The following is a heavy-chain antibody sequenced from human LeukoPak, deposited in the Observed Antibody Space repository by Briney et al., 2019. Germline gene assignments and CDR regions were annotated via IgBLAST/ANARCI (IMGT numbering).Heavy chain of an antibody. V-gene: IGHV3-33*06. J-gene: IGHJ4*02. CDR1: GFTFSSYG. CDR2: IWYDGSNK. Sequence: PGGSLRLSCAASGFTFSSYGMHWVRQAPGKGLEWVAVIWYDGSNKYYTDSVKGRFTISRDNSKNTLYLQMNSLRAEDTAVYYCAKDRVLAAPWYWGQGTLVTVSS. CDR3: AKDRVLAAPWY. D-gene: IGHD6-6*01.